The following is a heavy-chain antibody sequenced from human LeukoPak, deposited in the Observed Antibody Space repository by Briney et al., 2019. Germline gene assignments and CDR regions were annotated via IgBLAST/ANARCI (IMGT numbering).Heavy chain of an antibody. J-gene: IGHJ4*02. D-gene: IGHD3-22*01. V-gene: IGHV1-69*05. CDR3: ARELTYYYDSSGYPFDY. CDR2: IIPIFGTA. Sequence: GASVKVSCKXSGGTFSSDAISWVRQAPRQGLEWMGRIIPIFGTANYAQKFQGRVTITTDESTSTAYMELSSLRSEDTAVYYCARELTYYYDSSGYPFDYWGQGTLVTVSS. CDR1: GGTFSSDA.